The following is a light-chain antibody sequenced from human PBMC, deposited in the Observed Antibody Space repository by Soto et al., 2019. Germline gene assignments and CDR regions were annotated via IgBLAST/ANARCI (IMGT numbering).Light chain of an antibody. J-gene: IGKJ2*01. CDR3: QHYNFWPHS. V-gene: IGKV3-15*01. CDR1: QSVRDN. Sequence: EILLTQSPGALAVSPGEVATLSCRASQSVRDNLAWYQQKPGRAPRLLIYRASIRATGVPARFSGSGSGTEFTLTISGLQSEDVSIYFCQHYNFWPHSFGQGTKVEIK. CDR2: RAS.